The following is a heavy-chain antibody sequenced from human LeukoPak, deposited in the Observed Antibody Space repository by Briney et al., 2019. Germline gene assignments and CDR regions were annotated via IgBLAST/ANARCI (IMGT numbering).Heavy chain of an antibody. J-gene: IGHJ4*02. Sequence: GFLRLSCAASGFTFSSYWMSWVRKAPGKGLEGVANIKQDGSEKYYVDSVKGRFTISRDNAKNSLYLQMNSLRAEDTAVYYCARDLYRIVVVPHYFDYWGQGTLVIVSS. CDR1: GFTFSSYW. V-gene: IGHV3-7*01. D-gene: IGHD3-22*01. CDR2: IKQDGSEK. CDR3: ARDLYRIVVVPHYFDY.